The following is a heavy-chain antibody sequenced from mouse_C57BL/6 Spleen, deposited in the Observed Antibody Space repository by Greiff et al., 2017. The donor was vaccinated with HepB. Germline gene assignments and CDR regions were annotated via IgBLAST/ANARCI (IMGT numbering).Heavy chain of an antibody. CDR3: GRGDGYYLYYSDY. CDR1: GYSFTGYY. CDR2: INPSTGGT. V-gene: IGHV1-42*01. D-gene: IGHD2-3*01. Sequence: VQLQQSGPELVKPGASVKISCKASGYSFTGYYMNWVKQSPEKSLEWIGEINPSTGGTTYNQKFKAKATLTVDKSSSTAYMQLKSLTSEDSAVYYCGRGDGYYLYYSDYWGQGTTLTVSS. J-gene: IGHJ2*01.